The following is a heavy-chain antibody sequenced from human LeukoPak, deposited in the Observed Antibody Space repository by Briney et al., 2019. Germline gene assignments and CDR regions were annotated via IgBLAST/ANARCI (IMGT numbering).Heavy chain of an antibody. V-gene: IGHV4-34*01. Sequence: PSETLSLTCAVYGGSISGYYWNWIRQPPGKGLEWIGEINHSGSTNYNPSLKSRVTISVDTSKNQFSLKLSSVTAADTAVYYCARKRRKIAAAWFDPWGQGTLVTVSS. CDR1: GGSISGYY. J-gene: IGHJ5*02. CDR3: ARKRRKIAAAWFDP. D-gene: IGHD6-13*01. CDR2: INHSGST.